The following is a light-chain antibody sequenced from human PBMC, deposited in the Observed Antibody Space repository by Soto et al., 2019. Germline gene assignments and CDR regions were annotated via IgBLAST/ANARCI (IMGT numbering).Light chain of an antibody. V-gene: IGLV4-69*02. J-gene: IGLJ2*01. CDR1: RGHSSYG. CDR3: QTWGTGV. CDR2: VNSDGSH. Sequence: QLVLTQSPSASASLGASVTLTCTLSRGHSSYGVAWHQQQPERGPRFLMKVNSDGSHSTGDGIPDRFSGSSAGAERYLTMSSLQSEDEADYYCQTWGTGVFGGGTKPTVL.